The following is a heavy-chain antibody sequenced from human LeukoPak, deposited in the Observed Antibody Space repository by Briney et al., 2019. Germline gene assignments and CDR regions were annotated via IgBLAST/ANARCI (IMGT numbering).Heavy chain of an antibody. D-gene: IGHD1-1*01. CDR1: GGTFISYA. Sequence: GSSVKVSCKASGGTFISYAISWVRQAPGQGLEWMGGIIPIFGTANYAQKFQGRVTITADESTSTAYMELSSLRSEDTAVYYCARELDGPEGGYYFDYWGQGTLVTVSS. J-gene: IGHJ4*02. V-gene: IGHV1-69*01. CDR3: ARELDGPEGGYYFDY. CDR2: IIPIFGTA.